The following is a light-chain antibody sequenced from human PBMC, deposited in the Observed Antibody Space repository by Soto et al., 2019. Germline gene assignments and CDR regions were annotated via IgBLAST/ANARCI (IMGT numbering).Light chain of an antibody. CDR2: EVS. V-gene: IGLV2-14*01. CDR1: SSDVGGYNY. Sequence: QSAPTQPASVSGSPGQSITISCTGTSSDVGGYNYVSWYQQYPGKAPKLLIFEVSNRPSGVSHRFSGSKSGNTASLTISGLQSEDEADYYCSSYTSSSTLRVFGGGTKLTVL. J-gene: IGLJ3*02. CDR3: SSYTSSSTLRV.